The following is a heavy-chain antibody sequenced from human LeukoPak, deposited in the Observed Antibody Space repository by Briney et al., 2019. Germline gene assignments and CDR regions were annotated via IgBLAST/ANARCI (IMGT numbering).Heavy chain of an antibody. Sequence: PSETLSLTCAVSGYSISSGYYWGWIRQSPGKGLEWIGSIYHSGSTYYSPSLKSRVTISVDTSKNQFSLKLSSVTAADTAVYYCTRLAGSSGYGYWGQGTLVTVSS. CDR2: IYHSGST. D-gene: IGHD6-25*01. J-gene: IGHJ4*02. CDR1: GYSISSGYY. CDR3: TRLAGSSGYGY. V-gene: IGHV4-38-2*01.